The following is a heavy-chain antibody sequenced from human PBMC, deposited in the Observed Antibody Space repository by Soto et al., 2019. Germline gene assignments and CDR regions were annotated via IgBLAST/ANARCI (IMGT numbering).Heavy chain of an antibody. CDR1: GFTFSSYG. J-gene: IGHJ4*02. V-gene: IGHV3-30*18. D-gene: IGHD2-2*01. Sequence: GGSLRLSCAASGFTFSSYGMHWVRQAPGKGLEWVAVISYDGSNKYYADSVKGRFTISRDNSKNTPYLQMNSLRAEDTAVYYCAKAWRYRCSSTSCYRTYYFDYWGQGTLVTVSS. CDR3: AKAWRYRCSSTSCYRTYYFDY. CDR2: ISYDGSNK.